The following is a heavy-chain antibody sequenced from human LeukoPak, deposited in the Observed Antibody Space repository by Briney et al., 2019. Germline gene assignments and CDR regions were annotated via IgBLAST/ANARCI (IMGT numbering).Heavy chain of an antibody. J-gene: IGHJ6*02. D-gene: IGHD2-2*01. V-gene: IGHV3-74*01. Sequence: GGSLRLSCAASGFTFSTYWMHWVRQAPGKGLVWVSRVNGDGSSTNYADSVKGRFTISRDNAKNTLYLQMDSLRAEDTAVYYCARGRSTNFLDAWGQGTTVTVSS. CDR3: ARGRSTNFLDA. CDR1: GFTFSTYW. CDR2: VNGDGSST.